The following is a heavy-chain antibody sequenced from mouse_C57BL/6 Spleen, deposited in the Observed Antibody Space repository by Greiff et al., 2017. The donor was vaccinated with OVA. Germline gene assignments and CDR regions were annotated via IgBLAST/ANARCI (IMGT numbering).Heavy chain of an antibody. CDR3: AREDDGLDY. Sequence: QVQLQQPGAELVKPGASVKLSCKASGYTFTSYWMQWVKQRPGQGLEWIGEIDPSDSYTNYNQKFKGKATLTVDTSSSTAYMQLSSLTSEDSAVYYCAREDDGLDYWGKGTTLTVSS. CDR1: GYTFTSYW. V-gene: IGHV1-50*01. CDR2: IDPSDSYT. J-gene: IGHJ2*01. D-gene: IGHD2-3*01.